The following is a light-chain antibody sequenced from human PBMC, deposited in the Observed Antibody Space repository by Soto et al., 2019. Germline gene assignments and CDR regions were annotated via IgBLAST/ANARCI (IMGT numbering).Light chain of an antibody. CDR3: QQYYGIPRT. CDR1: QSVLDRSNNKNY. J-gene: IGKJ1*01. CDR2: WAS. Sequence: DIVMTQSPDSLAVSLGERATINCKSSQSVLDRSNNKNYLAWYQQKPGQPPKLVIYWASTRESGVPDRFSGSGSVTDFTLTISSLQAEDGAGYFCQQYYGIPRTFGQGTKVEIK. V-gene: IGKV4-1*01.